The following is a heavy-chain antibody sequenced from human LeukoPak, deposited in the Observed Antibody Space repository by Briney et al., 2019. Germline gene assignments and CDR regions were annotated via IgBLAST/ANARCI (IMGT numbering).Heavy chain of an antibody. V-gene: IGHV1-69-2*01. CDR1: GYTFTDYY. CDR2: VDPGDGET. J-gene: IGHJ4*02. D-gene: IGHD3-22*01. CDR3: ASHYYDSSGYYLPIDY. Sequence: ASVKVSCKVSGYTFTDYYMHWVQQAPGKGLEWMGLVDPGDGETVYAEKFQGRVTITADTSTDTAYMELSSLRSEDTAVYYCASHYYDSSGYYLPIDYWGQGTLVTVSS.